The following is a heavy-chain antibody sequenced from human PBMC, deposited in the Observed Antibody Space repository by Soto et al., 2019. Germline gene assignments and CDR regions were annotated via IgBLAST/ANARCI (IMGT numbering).Heavy chain of an antibody. Sequence: QVQLVESGGGVVQPGRSLRLSCAASGFTFSSYAMHWVRQAPGKGLEWVAVISYDGSNKYYADSVKGRFTISRDNSNNTLYLQMNSLRAEDTAVYYCARGDGDYSPTRDWYYGMDVWGQGTTVTVSS. CDR2: ISYDGSNK. CDR3: ARGDGDYSPTRDWYYGMDV. J-gene: IGHJ6*02. CDR1: GFTFSSYA. V-gene: IGHV3-30-3*01. D-gene: IGHD4-17*01.